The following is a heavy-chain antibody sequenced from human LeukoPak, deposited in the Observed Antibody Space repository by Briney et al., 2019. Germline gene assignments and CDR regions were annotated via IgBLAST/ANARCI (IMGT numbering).Heavy chain of an antibody. CDR3: SSAVYFGDLTVFDT. V-gene: IGHV4-4*07. CDR1: GGSISSYY. J-gene: IGHJ5*02. Sequence: SEALSLTCTVSGGSISSYYWSWIRQPAGQKLEWIGHTYNSGSAIYNPSLNSRVTISADRSKNQNYVLLTSVTAEDTALDFCSSAVYFGDLTVFDTWGQGTLVTVSS. D-gene: IGHD3-10*01. CDR2: TYNSGSA.